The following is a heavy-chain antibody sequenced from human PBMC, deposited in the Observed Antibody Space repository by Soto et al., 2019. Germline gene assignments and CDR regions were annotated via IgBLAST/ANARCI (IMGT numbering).Heavy chain of an antibody. Sequence: VASVKVSCKASGYTFTSYAMHWVRQAPGQRLEWMGWINAGNGNTKYSQKFQGRVTITRDTSASTAYMELSSLRSEDTAVYYCARDGITIVRGVSIEPLGYWGQGTLVTVT. CDR1: GYTFTSYA. D-gene: IGHD3-10*01. CDR2: INAGNGNT. CDR3: ARDGITIVRGVSIEPLGY. V-gene: IGHV1-3*01. J-gene: IGHJ4*02.